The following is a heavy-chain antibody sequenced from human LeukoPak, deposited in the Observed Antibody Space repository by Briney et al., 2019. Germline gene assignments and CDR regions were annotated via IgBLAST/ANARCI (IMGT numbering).Heavy chain of an antibody. V-gene: IGHV1-69*04. Sequence: ASVKVSCKASGGTFSSYAISWGRQAPRQGLEWMGRIIPIPGIANYAQKFQGRVTITADKSTSTAYMELSSLRSEDTAVYYCARNGGTSSLDYYYYGMDVWGQGTTVTVSS. CDR2: IIPIPGIA. CDR1: GGTFSSYA. D-gene: IGHD2-2*01. J-gene: IGHJ6*02. CDR3: ARNGGTSSLDYYYYGMDV.